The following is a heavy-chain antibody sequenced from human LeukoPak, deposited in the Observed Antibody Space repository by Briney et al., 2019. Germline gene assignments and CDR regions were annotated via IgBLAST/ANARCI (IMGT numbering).Heavy chain of an antibody. CDR1: GYSFTSYW. D-gene: IGHD3-10*01. J-gene: IGHJ5*02. V-gene: IGHV5-51*01. CDR3: ARTSITMVRGVGNWFDP. Sequence: PGESLKISCKGSGYSFTSYWIGWVRQMPGKGLEWMGIIHPGDSDTRYSPSFQGQVTISADKSISTAYLQWNSLKASDTAMYYCARTSITMVRGVGNWFDPWGQGTLVTVSS. CDR2: IHPGDSDT.